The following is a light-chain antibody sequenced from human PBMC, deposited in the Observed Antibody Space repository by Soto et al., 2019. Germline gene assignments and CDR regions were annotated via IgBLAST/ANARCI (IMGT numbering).Light chain of an antibody. CDR1: QSISSW. Sequence: GDRVTITCRASQSISSWLAWYQQKPGKAPKLLIYDASSLESGVPSRLSGSGSGTEFTLTISSLQPDDFATYYCQGYASAPTFGQGTKVDIK. J-gene: IGKJ1*01. V-gene: IGKV1-5*01. CDR3: QGYASAPT. CDR2: DAS.